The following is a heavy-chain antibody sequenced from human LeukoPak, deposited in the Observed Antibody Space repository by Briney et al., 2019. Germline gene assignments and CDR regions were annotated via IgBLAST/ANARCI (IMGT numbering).Heavy chain of an antibody. D-gene: IGHD3-16*01. V-gene: IGHV3-7*01. CDR2: IKQDGSEK. J-gene: IGHJ4*02. Sequence: PGGSLRLSCAASGFTFSSYWMSWVRQAPGKGLEWVANIKQDGSEKYYVDSVKGRFTISRDNAKNTLYLQMNSLRAEDTAVYYCARVRGGYYSDYWGQGTLVTVS. CDR1: GFTFSSYW. CDR3: ARVRGGYYSDY.